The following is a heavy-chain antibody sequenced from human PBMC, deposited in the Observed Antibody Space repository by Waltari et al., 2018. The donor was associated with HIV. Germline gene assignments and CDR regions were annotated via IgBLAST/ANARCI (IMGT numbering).Heavy chain of an antibody. Sequence: AGLLKPSETLSLTCAVYGGSFSGYYCSWIRHSPGKGLQWLGDINDSGSPNYNMSLKSRLTISLDTSQKQFSLKLSSLTAADAAVYYCARGPRDNLDYWGQGTLVAVSS. D-gene: IGHD1-20*01. CDR2: INDSGSP. CDR3: ARGPRDNLDY. J-gene: IGHJ4*02. V-gene: IGHV4-34*01. CDR1: GGSFSGYY.